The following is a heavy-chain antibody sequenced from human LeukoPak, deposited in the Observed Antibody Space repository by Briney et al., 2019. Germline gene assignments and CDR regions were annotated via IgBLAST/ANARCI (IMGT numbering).Heavy chain of an antibody. V-gene: IGHV3-21*01. J-gene: IGHJ4*02. CDR2: ISSSSSYI. D-gene: IGHD6-13*01. Sequence: PGGSLRLSCAASGFTFSSYSMNWVRQAPGKGLEWVSSISSSSSYIYYADSVKGRFTISRDNAKNSLYLQMNSLRAEDTAVYYCARDFQQQLGLADYWGQGTLVTVSS. CDR1: GFTFSSYS. CDR3: ARDFQQQLGLADY.